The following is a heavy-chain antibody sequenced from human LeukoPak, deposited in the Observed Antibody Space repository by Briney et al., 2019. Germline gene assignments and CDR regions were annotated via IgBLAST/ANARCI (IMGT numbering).Heavy chain of an antibody. Sequence: NPSETLSLTCTVSGGSISSSSYYWGWLRQPPGKGLEWIASIYYSGSTYYNPSLKSRVTISVDTSKNQFSLKLSSVTAADTAVYYCARHSICFDPWGQGTLVTVSS. CDR1: GGSISSSSYY. CDR2: IYYSGST. CDR3: ARHSICFDP. J-gene: IGHJ5*02. V-gene: IGHV4-39*01.